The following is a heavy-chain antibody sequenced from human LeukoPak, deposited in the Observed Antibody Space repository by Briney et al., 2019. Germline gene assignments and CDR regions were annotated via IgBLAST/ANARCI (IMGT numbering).Heavy chain of an antibody. V-gene: IGHV4-59*08. J-gene: IGHJ3*02. Sequence: SETLSLTCTVSGGSISSYYWSWIRQPPGKGLEWIGYIYYSGSTNYNPSLKSRVTISVDTSKNQFSLKLSSVTAADTAVYYCAREGAVAGTDAFDIWGQGTMVTVSS. CDR1: GGSISSYY. CDR2: IYYSGST. CDR3: AREGAVAGTDAFDI. D-gene: IGHD6-19*01.